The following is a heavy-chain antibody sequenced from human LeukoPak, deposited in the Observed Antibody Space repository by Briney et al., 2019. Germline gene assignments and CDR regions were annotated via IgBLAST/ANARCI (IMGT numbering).Heavy chain of an antibody. V-gene: IGHV4-34*01. CDR1: GGSFSGYY. Sequence: SETLSLTCAVYGGSFSGYYWSWIRQPPGKGLEWIGEINHSGSTNYNPSLKSRVTISVDTSKNQFSLKLSSVTAADTAVYYCAREKEDTMVRGVLFDYWGQGTLVTVSS. CDR3: AREKEDTMVRGVLFDY. D-gene: IGHD3-10*01. J-gene: IGHJ4*02. CDR2: INHSGST.